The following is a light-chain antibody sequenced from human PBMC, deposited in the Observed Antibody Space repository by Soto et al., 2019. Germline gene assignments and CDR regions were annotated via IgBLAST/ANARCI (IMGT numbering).Light chain of an antibody. CDR2: GNN. Sequence: QSLLSQPPSASVTPGQRVVISCSGSSSNIGSVSVNWYQQLPGAAPKLLIYGNNQRPSGVPDRFSGSKSGTSASLVISGLQSEDEASYFCAAWDDSLNGWIFGGGTKLTVL. CDR3: AAWDDSLNGWI. J-gene: IGLJ2*01. CDR1: SSNIGSVS. V-gene: IGLV1-44*01.